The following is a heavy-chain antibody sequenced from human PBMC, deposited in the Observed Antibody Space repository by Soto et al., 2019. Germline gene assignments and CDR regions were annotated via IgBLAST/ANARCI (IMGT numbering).Heavy chain of an antibody. D-gene: IGHD3-3*01. CDR3: ARFFLPTHDYYYDLLDF. CDR1: GGSISSYY. Sequence: SETLSLTCTVSGGSISSYYWSWIRQPPGKGLEWIGYIYYSGSTNYNPSLKSRVTISVDTSKNQFSLKLSSVTAADTAVYYCARFFLPTHDYYYDLLDFCGKGTTVTVSS. V-gene: IGHV4-59*01. CDR2: IYYSGST. J-gene: IGHJ6*03.